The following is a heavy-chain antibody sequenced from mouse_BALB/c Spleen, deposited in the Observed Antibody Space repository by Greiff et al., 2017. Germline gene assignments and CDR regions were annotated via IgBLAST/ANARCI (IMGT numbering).Heavy chain of an antibody. Sequence: EVMLVESGGGLVQPGGSRKLSCAASGFTFSSFGMHWVRQAPEKGLEWVAYISSGSSTIYYADTVKGRFTISRDNPKNTLFLQMTSLRSEDTAMYYCARRNWDRYYFDDWGQGTTLTVSS. D-gene: IGHD4-1*01. CDR1: GFTFSSFG. CDR3: ARRNWDRYYFDD. J-gene: IGHJ2*01. V-gene: IGHV5-17*02. CDR2: ISSGSSTI.